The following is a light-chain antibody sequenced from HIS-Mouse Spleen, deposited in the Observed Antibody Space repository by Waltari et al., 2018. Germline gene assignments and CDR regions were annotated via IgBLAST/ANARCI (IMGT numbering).Light chain of an antibody. CDR2: EDS. Sequence: SYELTQPPSVSVSPGQTARITCSGDALPKTYAYWYQQKSGQAPVLVIYEDSKRPSGIPEGFAGSSSGTMATLTISGAQVEDEADYYCYSTDSSGNHRVFGGGTKLTVL. J-gene: IGLJ2*01. CDR1: ALPKTY. CDR3: YSTDSSGNHRV. V-gene: IGLV3-10*01.